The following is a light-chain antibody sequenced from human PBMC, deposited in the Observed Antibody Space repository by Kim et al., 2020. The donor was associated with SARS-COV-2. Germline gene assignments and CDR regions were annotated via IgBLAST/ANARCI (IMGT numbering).Light chain of an antibody. CDR2: GKN. Sequence: ALGTTVSITCQGDSLRSYYATWYQQKQGQAPILGIYGKNNRPSGIPDRFSGSSSGNTASLTITGTQAGDEADYYCNSRDSNDNVVFGGGTQLTVL. CDR3: NSRDSNDNVV. J-gene: IGLJ2*01. V-gene: IGLV3-19*01. CDR1: SLRSYY.